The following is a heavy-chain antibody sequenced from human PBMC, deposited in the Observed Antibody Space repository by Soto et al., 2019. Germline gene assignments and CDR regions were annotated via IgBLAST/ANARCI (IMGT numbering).Heavy chain of an antibody. CDR3: ARSPRSYDVVTGPRAGGWFDP. CDR2: ISAYNGNT. V-gene: IGHV1-18*04. Sequence: QVQLVQSGAEVRKPGASVKVSCKASGYTFTSNGITWVRQAPGQGLEWMGWISAYNGNTNYPQNLEGRVTLTTETSTSTAYMELRSLRLDDPAVYYCARSPRSYDVVTGPRAGGWFDPWGQGTLVSVSS. D-gene: IGHD3-9*01. J-gene: IGHJ5*02. CDR1: GYTFTSNG.